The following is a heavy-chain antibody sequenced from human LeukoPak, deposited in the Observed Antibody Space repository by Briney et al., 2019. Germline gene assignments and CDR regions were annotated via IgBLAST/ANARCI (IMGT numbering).Heavy chain of an antibody. CDR2: LIPIFGTA. CDR3: ARDTGVLTGYSSPYYYYMDV. J-gene: IGHJ6*03. D-gene: IGHD3-9*01. V-gene: IGHV1-69*05. Sequence: ASVKVSCKASVGTYSSYATSWVRHAPGQGLEWMGGLIPIFGTANYAQKFQGRVTITTDESTSTAYMELSSLRSEDTAVYYCARDTGVLTGYSSPYYYYMDVWGKGTTVTVSS. CDR1: VGTYSSYA.